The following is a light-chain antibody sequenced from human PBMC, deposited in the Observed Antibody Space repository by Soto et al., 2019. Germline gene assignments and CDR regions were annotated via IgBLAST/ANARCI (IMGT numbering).Light chain of an antibody. V-gene: IGLV2-8*01. Sequence: QSVLTQPPSASGSPGQSVTISCTGTSSDVGGYNYVSWYQQHPGKAPKLIIYEVTKRPSGVPDRFSGSKSGNTASLTVSGLQADDEADYYCNSYGGSNNLVFGGGTKLTVL. CDR3: NSYGGSNNLV. J-gene: IGLJ2*01. CDR2: EVT. CDR1: SSDVGGYNY.